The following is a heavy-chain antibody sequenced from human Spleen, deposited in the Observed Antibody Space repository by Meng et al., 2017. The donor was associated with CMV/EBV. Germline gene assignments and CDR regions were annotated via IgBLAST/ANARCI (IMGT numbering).Heavy chain of an antibody. V-gene: IGHV4-30-4*08. J-gene: IGHJ4*02. CDR2: IYYSGST. CDR3: ARDNSNYYYGSGSFD. D-gene: IGHD3-10*01. CDR1: GGSISSGDYY. Sequence: VPLQEPGPGLVKPSPTLSLTCTVSGGSISSGDYYWSWIRQPPGKGLEWIGYIYYSGSTYYNPSLKSRVTISVDTSKNQFSLKLSSVTAADTAVYYCARDNSNYYYGSGSFDWGQGTLVTVSS.